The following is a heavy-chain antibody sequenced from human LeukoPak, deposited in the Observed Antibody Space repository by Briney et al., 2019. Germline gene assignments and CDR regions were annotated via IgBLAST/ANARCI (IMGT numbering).Heavy chain of an antibody. CDR3: ARVSFMGATESFDY. Sequence: HPGGSLRLSCAASGFTFSSYWMNWARQAPGKGLEWVASINHNGNVNYYVDSVKGRFTISRDNAKNSLYLQMNSLRAEDTAVYYCARVSFMGATESFDYWGQGTLVTVSS. V-gene: IGHV3-7*01. CDR2: INHNGNVN. J-gene: IGHJ4*02. D-gene: IGHD1-26*01. CDR1: GFTFSSYW.